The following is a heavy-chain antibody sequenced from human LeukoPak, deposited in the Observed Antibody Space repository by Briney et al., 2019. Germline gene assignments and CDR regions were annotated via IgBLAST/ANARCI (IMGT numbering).Heavy chain of an antibody. D-gene: IGHD3-22*01. CDR1: GGSISSYY. Sequence: SETLSLTCTVSGGSISSYYGTWIRQPPGKGLEWIGYLDYSGSTNYNPSLKSRVTISVDTSKNQFSLKVSSVTAADTAVYYCARENYYDSCGYLFWGQGTLVTVSS. CDR3: ARENYYDSCGYLF. J-gene: IGHJ4*02. V-gene: IGHV4-59*01. CDR2: LDYSGST.